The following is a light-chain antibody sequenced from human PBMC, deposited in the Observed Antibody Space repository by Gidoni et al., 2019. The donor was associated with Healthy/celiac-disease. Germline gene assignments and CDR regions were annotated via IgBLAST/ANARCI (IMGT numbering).Light chain of an antibody. V-gene: IGLV2-14*01. CDR3: SSYTSSSTPVV. Sequence: QSALTQPASVSGSPGQSIPIPCTGTSSDVGGYNYVSLYQQHPGKAPKLMIYEVSNRPSGVSNRFSGSKSGNTASLTISGLQAEDEADYYCSSYTSSSTPVVFGGGTKLTVL. CDR1: SSDVGGYNY. J-gene: IGLJ2*01. CDR2: EVS.